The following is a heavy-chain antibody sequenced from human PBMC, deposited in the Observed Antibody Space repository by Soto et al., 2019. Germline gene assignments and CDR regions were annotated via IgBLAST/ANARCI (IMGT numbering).Heavy chain of an antibody. CDR2: TYYRSKWYN. J-gene: IGHJ3*02. Sequence: PSQTLSLTCAISGDSVSSNSAAWNWIRQSPSRGLEWLGRTYYRSKWYNDYAVSVKSRITINPDTSKNQFSLQLNSVTPEDTAVYYCARDYYGSGSYYNPDAIDIWGQGTMVTVSS. D-gene: IGHD3-10*01. CDR1: GDSVSSNSAA. CDR3: ARDYYGSGSYYNPDAIDI. V-gene: IGHV6-1*01.